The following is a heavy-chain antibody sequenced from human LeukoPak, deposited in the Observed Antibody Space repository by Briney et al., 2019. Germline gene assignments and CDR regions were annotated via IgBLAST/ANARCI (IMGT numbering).Heavy chain of an antibody. J-gene: IGHJ4*02. CDR1: GGSISSGSYY. CDR3: ARARGYSYGYVDY. D-gene: IGHD5-18*01. Sequence: SETLSLTCTVSGGSISSGSYYWSWIRQPAGKGLEWIGRIYTSGSTNYNPSLKSRVTMSVDTSKNQFSLKLSSVTAADTAVYYCARARGYSYGYVDYWGQGTLVTVSS. CDR2: IYTSGST. V-gene: IGHV4-61*02.